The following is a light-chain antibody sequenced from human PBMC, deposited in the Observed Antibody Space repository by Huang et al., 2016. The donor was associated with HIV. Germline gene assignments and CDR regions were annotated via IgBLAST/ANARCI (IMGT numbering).Light chain of an antibody. CDR3: QQYGSSPMYT. CDR2: GAS. CDR1: QSVSSSY. Sequence: EIVLTQSPGTLSLSPGERATLSCRASQSVSSSYLAWYQQKPGQAPRLLICGASSRATGIPDRFSGSGSGTDFTLTISRLEPEYFAGYCCQQYGSSPMYTFGQGTELEIK. J-gene: IGKJ2*01. V-gene: IGKV3-20*01.